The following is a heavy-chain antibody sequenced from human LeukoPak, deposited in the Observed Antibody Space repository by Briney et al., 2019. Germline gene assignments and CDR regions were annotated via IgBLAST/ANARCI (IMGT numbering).Heavy chain of an antibody. V-gene: IGHV6-1*01. J-gene: IGHJ4*02. CDR1: GDSVSSNSAA. CDR2: TYYRSKWYS. Sequence: SQTLSLTCAISGDSVSSNSAAWNWIRQSPSRGLEWLGRTYYRSKWYSDYTVSVKGRITINPDTSKNQFSLQLNSVTPEDAAVYYCAREGFGGYYDFWSGYFYWGQGTLVTVSS. D-gene: IGHD3-3*01. CDR3: AREGFGGYYDFWSGYFY.